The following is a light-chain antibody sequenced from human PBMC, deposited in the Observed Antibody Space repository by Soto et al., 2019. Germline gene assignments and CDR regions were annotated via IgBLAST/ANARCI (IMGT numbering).Light chain of an antibody. V-gene: IGLV1-51*01. Sequence: QSVLPQPPSVSAAPGQRATISCSGSSSNIGGNSVSWYQQLPGTAPKLLIDDDDKRPSGIPDRFSGSKSGTSATLGITGFQTGDEADYYCGSWDSSLSAYAFGTGTKVTVL. J-gene: IGLJ1*01. CDR2: DDD. CDR1: SSNIGGNS. CDR3: GSWDSSLSAYA.